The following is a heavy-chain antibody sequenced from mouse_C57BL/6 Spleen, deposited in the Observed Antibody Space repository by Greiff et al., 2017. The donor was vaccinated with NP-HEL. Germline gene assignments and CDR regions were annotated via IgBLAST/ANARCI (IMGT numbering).Heavy chain of an antibody. J-gene: IGHJ2*01. CDR3: ARGYDGYYDY. D-gene: IGHD2-3*01. Sequence: QVQLQQPGAELVMPGASVKLSCKASGYTFTSYWMHWVKQRPGQGLEWIGKIDPSDSYTNYNQKFKGKSTLTVDKSSSTAYMQLSSLTSEDSAVYDCARGYDGYYDYWGQGTTLTVSS. CDR2: IDPSDSYT. CDR1: GYTFTSYW. V-gene: IGHV1-69*01.